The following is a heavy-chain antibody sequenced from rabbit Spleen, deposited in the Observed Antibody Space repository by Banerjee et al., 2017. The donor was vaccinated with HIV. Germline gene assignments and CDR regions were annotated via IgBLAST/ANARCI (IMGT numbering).Heavy chain of an antibody. D-gene: IGHD8-1*01. CDR3: ARDSGSSFSSYGMDL. CDR1: GFDFSNYNF. J-gene: IGHJ6*01. Sequence: QEQLVESGGGLVQPEGSLTLTCTASGFDFSNYNFMCWVRQAPGKGLEWIACIDSGSRDFTYYASWAKGRFTISKTSSTTVTLQMTSLTAADTATYFCARDSGSSFSSYGMDLWGPGTLVTVS. V-gene: IGHV1S45*01. CDR2: IDSGSRDFT.